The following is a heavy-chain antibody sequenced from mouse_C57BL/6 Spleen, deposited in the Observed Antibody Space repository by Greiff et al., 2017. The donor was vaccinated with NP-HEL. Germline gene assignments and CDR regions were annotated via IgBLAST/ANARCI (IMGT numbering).Heavy chain of an antibody. CDR2: IYPGDGDT. CDR1: GYAFSSYW. CDR3: ARVYYDYDGYFDY. D-gene: IGHD2-4*01. J-gene: IGHJ2*01. Sequence: VKLQESGAELVKPGASVKISCKASGYAFSSYWMNWVKQRPGKGLEWIGQIYPGDGDTNYNGKFKGKATLTADKSASTAYMQLSSLTSEDSAVYFCARVYYDYDGYFDYWGQGTTLTVSS. V-gene: IGHV1-80*01.